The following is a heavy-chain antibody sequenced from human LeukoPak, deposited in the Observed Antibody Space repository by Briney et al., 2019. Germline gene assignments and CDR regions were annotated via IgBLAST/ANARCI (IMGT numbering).Heavy chain of an antibody. V-gene: IGHV4-39*07. Sequence: SETLSLTCTVSGGSISSYYWGWIRQPPGKGLEWIGSIHYSGSTYYNPSLKSRVTISVDTSKSHLSLKLTSVTAADTAVYYCARDLLYYSGSGSPLEYWGQGTLVTVSS. J-gene: IGHJ4*02. CDR3: ARDLLYYSGSGSPLEY. CDR1: GGSISSYY. D-gene: IGHD3-10*01. CDR2: IHYSGST.